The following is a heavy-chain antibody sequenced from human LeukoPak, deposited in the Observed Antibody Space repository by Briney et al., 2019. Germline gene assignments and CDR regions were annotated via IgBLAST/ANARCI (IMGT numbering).Heavy chain of an antibody. V-gene: IGHV1-2*02. CDR2: INPNSGGT. CDR3: TRETSSRYFDY. CDR1: GYTFTGYY. J-gene: IGHJ4*02. Sequence: GASVKVSCKASGYTFTGYYMHWVRQAPGQGLEWMGWINPNSGGTNYAQKFQGRVTMTRDTSISTAYMELSRPRSEDTAVYYCTRETSSRYFDYWGQGTLVTVSS.